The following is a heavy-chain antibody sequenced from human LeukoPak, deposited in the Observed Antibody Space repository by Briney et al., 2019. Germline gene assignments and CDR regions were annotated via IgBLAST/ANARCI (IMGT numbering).Heavy chain of an antibody. V-gene: IGHV3-7*01. CDR1: GFTFSSYL. Sequence: GGSLRLSCAASGFTFSSYLMSWVRQAPGKGLEGVANIKQDGGEKYYVGSVKGRFTVSRDNAKDSLYLQMNSLRAEDTAVYYCAREWNYYGSGIMDVWGKGTTVTVSS. J-gene: IGHJ6*04. CDR2: IKQDGGEK. CDR3: AREWNYYGSGIMDV. D-gene: IGHD3-10*01.